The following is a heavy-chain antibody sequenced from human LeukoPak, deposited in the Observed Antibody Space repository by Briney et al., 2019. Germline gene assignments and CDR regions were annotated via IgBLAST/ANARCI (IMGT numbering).Heavy chain of an antibody. Sequence: GGSLRLSCAVSGFTFSSYWMSWVRQAPGKGLEWVANIKQDGSEKYYVDSVKGRFTISRDNAKNSLYLQMNSLRAEDTAVYYCARDYDFWSGPDLWGRGTPVTVSS. CDR1: GFTFSSYW. V-gene: IGHV3-7*01. CDR3: ARDYDFWSGPDL. J-gene: IGHJ2*01. D-gene: IGHD3-3*01. CDR2: IKQDGSEK.